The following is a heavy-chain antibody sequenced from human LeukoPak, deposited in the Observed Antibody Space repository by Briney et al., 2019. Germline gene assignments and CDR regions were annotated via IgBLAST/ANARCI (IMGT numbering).Heavy chain of an antibody. V-gene: IGHV3-66*01. J-gene: IGHJ4*02. CDR1: GSTFINYE. Sequence: GGSLRLSCAASGSTFINYEMNWVRQAPGKGLEWVSVIYSGGSTYYADSVKGRFTISRDNSKNTLYLQMNSLRAEDTAVYYCARAGPSSSWHQFDYWGQGTLVTVSS. D-gene: IGHD6-13*01. CDR3: ARAGPSSSWHQFDY. CDR2: IYSGGST.